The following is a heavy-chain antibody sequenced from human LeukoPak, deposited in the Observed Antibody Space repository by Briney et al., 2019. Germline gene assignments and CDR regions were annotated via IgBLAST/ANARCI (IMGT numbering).Heavy chain of an antibody. Sequence: GGSLRLSCAASGFTFSRYGLHWVRQAPGKGLEWVAFIRDDGSTRYCADSVKGRFTVSRDNSKNTLYLQMDSLRTEDTAVYYCAKVPHSWGLFDSWGQGTLVTVSS. D-gene: IGHD3-16*01. J-gene: IGHJ4*02. CDR1: GFTFSRYG. CDR2: IRDDGSTR. V-gene: IGHV3-30*02. CDR3: AKVPHSWGLFDS.